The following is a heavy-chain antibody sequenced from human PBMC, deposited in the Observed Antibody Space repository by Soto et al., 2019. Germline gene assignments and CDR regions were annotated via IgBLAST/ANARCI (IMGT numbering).Heavy chain of an antibody. CDR3: ARDGVAVTTGISGY. V-gene: IGHV1-18*01. CDR2: INTYNGDT. D-gene: IGHD4-4*01. Sequence: ASVKVSCKAPGYTFTSYAISWVRQAPGQGLEWMGWINTYNGDTKYAQNFQGRVTMTTDTSTNTAYMGLRSLRSDDTAVYYCARDGVAVTTGISGYWGQGTLVTVSS. CDR1: GYTFTSYA. J-gene: IGHJ4*02.